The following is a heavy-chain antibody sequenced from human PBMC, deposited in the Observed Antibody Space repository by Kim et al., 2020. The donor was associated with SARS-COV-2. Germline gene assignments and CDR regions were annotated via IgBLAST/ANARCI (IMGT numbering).Heavy chain of an antibody. CDR2: ISGRGRTT. V-gene: IGHV3-23*01. CDR3: ARFDDSNGYYQYYFDF. D-gene: IGHD3-22*01. CDR1: GFTFTNYA. Sequence: GGSLRLSCAASGFTFTNYALSWVRQAPGKGLEWVSAISGRGRTTYSADSVKGRFAISRDDSKNTDYLQMNSLRVEDTAIYYCARFDDSNGYYQYYFDFWGQGTLVTVSS. J-gene: IGHJ4*02.